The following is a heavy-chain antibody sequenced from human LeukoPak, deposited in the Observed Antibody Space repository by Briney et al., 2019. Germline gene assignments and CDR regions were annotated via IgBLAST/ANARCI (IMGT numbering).Heavy chain of an antibody. CDR2: ISYSGST. Sequence: PSETLSLTCTVSGGSISGYHWSWIRQPPGKGLEWIGYISYSGSTTYDPSLESRVTMSGDTSKSQFSLRLNSVTAADTAVYYCARHLMDYDSSGYYSGDYFDFWGQGTLVTVSS. CDR1: GGSISGYH. J-gene: IGHJ4*02. D-gene: IGHD3-22*01. V-gene: IGHV4-59*08. CDR3: ARHLMDYDSSGYYSGDYFDF.